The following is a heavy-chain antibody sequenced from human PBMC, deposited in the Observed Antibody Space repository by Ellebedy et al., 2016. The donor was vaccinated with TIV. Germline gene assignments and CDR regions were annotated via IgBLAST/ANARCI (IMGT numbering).Heavy chain of an antibody. CDR1: GFTFSSYA. V-gene: IGHV3-23*01. CDR3: AKERGSTSFSYGMDV. Sequence: GESLKISXAASGFTFSSYAISWVRQAPGKGLEWVSGISSGGSTTYYAESVKGRFTVSRDNSKNTLYLQMNSLRGEDSALYYCAKERGSTSFSYGMDVWGQGTTVTVSS. CDR2: ISSGGSTT. J-gene: IGHJ6*02. D-gene: IGHD2-2*01.